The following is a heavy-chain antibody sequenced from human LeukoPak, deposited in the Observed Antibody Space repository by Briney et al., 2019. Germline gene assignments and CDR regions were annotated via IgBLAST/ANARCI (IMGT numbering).Heavy chain of an antibody. CDR3: AKDLGAAAGTYNWFDP. CDR2: ISYDGSNK. J-gene: IGHJ5*02. Sequence: GGSLRLSCAASGLTFSSYGMHWVRQAPGKGLEWVAVISYDGSNKYYADTVKGRFTISRDNSKNTLYLQMNSLRAEDTAVYYCAKDLGAAAGTYNWFDPWGQGTLVTVSS. V-gene: IGHV3-30*18. CDR1: GLTFSSYG. D-gene: IGHD6-13*01.